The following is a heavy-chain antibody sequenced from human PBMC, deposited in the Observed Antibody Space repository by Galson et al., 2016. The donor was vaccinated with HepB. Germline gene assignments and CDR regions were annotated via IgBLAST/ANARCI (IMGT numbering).Heavy chain of an antibody. CDR3: AKERLVRRILDH. CDR2: ISTRRTT. CDR1: GFVSSNFG. V-gene: IGHV3-23*01. J-gene: IGHJ4*02. D-gene: IGHD1-1*01. Sequence: SLRLSCAASGFVSSNFGLSWVRQAPGKGLEWVASISTRRTTYYSDSVQGRFTISRDNSNNTLYLQMNGLRAEDTAVYYCAKERLVRRILDHWGQGTLLTVSS.